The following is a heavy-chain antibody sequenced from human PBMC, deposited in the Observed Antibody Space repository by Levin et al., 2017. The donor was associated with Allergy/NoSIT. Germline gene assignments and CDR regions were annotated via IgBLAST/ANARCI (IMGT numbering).Heavy chain of an antibody. CDR1: GYTFTSND. CDR2: MNPDTGNT. D-gene: IGHD4-11*01. V-gene: IGHV1-8*01. J-gene: IGHJ6*02. Sequence: GASVKVSCKASGYTFTSNDINWVRQASGQGLEWLGWMNPDTGNTGYAQKLQGRVAMTRDTSINTAYMELSSLKSEDTAVYYCARGRGGGTVNERAWVYYYDLDVWGQGTTVTVSS. CDR3: ARGRGGGTVNERAWVYYYDLDV.